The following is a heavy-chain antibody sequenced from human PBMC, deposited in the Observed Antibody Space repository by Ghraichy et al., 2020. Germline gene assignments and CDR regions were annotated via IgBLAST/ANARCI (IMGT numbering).Heavy chain of an antibody. Sequence: SETLSLTCTVSGGSIRRYYWSWIRQPAGKGLEWIGRIYISGSINYNPSLKSRVTMSLDTSKNQFSLKLSSVTAADTAVYYCASTYFDFWSDSSGYGMDVCGQGTTVTVSS. CDR1: GGSIRRYY. V-gene: IGHV4-4*07. CDR3: ASTYFDFWSDSSGYGMDV. CDR2: IYISGSI. D-gene: IGHD3-3*01. J-gene: IGHJ6*02.